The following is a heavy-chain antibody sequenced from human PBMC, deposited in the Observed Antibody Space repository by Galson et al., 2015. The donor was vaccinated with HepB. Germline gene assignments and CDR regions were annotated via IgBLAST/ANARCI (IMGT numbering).Heavy chain of an antibody. J-gene: IGHJ3*02. CDR1: GYTFTSYA. CDR3: ARGETLLSPHAFDI. D-gene: IGHD3-10*01. V-gene: IGHV7-4-1*02. CDR2: INTNTGNP. Sequence: SVKVSCKASGYTFTSYAMNWVRQAPGQGLEWMGWINTNTGNPTYAQGFTGRFVFSLDTSVSTAYLQISSLKAEDTAVYYCARGETLLSPHAFDIWGQGTMVTVSS.